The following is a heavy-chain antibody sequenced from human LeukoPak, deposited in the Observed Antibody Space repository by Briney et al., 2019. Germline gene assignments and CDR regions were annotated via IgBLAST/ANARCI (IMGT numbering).Heavy chain of an antibody. V-gene: IGHV3-23*01. CDR3: AKDFFGY. Sequence: PGGSLRLSCAASGFTFRNYAMSWVRQAPGKGVEGVSDISGSGGSTYYADSVKGRFTISRDNSKNTLYLQMNSLRAEDTAVYYCAKDFFGYWGQGTLVTVSS. CDR1: GFTFRNYA. J-gene: IGHJ4*02. CDR2: ISGSGGST.